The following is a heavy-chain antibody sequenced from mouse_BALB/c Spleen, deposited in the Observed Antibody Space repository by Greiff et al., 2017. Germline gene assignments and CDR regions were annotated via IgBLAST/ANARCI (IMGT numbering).Heavy chain of an antibody. CDR1: GFSLTSYG. D-gene: IGHD1-2*01. J-gene: IGHJ4*01. CDR3: AREGATATYEDYYAMDY. V-gene: IGHV2-4-1*01. CDR2: IWSGGST. Sequence: QVQLKESGPGLVQPSQSLSITCTVSGFSLTSYGVHWVRQSPGKGLEWLGVIWSGGSTDYNAAFISRLSISKDNSKSQVFFKMNSLQADDTAIYYCAREGATATYEDYYAMDYWGQGTSVTVSS.